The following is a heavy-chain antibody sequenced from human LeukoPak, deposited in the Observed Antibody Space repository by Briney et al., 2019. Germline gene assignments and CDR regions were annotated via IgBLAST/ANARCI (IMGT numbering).Heavy chain of an antibody. Sequence: PGGSLRLSCAASGFTFSSYSMNWVRQAPGKGLEWVSYISSSGSTIYYADSVKGRFTISRDNAKNSLYLQMNSLRAEDTAVYYCARRYSSSWYVNYYYYYYMDVWGKGTTVTISS. CDR1: GFTFSSYS. CDR3: ARRYSSSWYVNYYYYYYMDV. J-gene: IGHJ6*03. CDR2: ISSSGSTI. V-gene: IGHV3-48*04. D-gene: IGHD6-13*01.